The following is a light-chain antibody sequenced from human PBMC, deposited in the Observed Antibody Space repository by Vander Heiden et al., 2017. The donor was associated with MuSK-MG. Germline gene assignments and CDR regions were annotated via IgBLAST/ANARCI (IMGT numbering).Light chain of an antibody. J-gene: IGKJ1*01. CDR3: QQDDSHPWT. Sequence: DSQLTQSGCSLCAAGGDSVTITCQATQDINNFLNWYQQKPGKAPRLLIYGASTLETAVPSRFSGSDSGTAFTLTITSLHPEPFATSYCQQDDSHPWTFGPGTKVEV. CDR1: QDINNF. V-gene: IGKV1-33*01. CDR2: GAS.